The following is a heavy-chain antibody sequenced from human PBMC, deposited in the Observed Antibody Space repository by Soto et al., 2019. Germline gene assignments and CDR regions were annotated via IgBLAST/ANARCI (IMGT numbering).Heavy chain of an antibody. D-gene: IGHD4-17*01. V-gene: IGHV1-18*01. CDR3: SRDMGVNDNGDYVDY. J-gene: IGHJ4*02. CDR2: ISGYNGNT. Sequence: QGHLVQSGAEVKKPGASVTVSCKASGYTFTNYGISWVRQAPGQVPDWMGWISGYNGNTKYAPKFQGRVTLSSDTSTSTSYIQLRSLRSADTGVYYCSRDMGVNDNGDYVDYWGQGTLVTVSS. CDR1: GYTFTNYG.